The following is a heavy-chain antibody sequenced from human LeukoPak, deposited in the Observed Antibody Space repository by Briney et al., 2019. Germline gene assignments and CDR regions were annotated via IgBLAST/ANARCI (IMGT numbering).Heavy chain of an antibody. J-gene: IGHJ3*02. Sequence: PGGSLRLSCAASGFTFSSYSMNWVRQAPGKGLEWVSYISSSSSTIYYADSVRGRFTISRDNAKNSLYLQMNSLRAEDTAVYYCAKGQGYYGLNDAFDIWGQGTMVTVSS. CDR3: AKGQGYYGLNDAFDI. D-gene: IGHD3-22*01. CDR2: ISSSSSTI. V-gene: IGHV3-48*01. CDR1: GFTFSSYS.